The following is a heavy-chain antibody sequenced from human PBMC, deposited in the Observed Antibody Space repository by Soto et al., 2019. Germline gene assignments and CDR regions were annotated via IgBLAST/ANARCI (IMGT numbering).Heavy chain of an antibody. CDR3: AREISGSYRFDY. V-gene: IGHV1-8*01. D-gene: IGHD1-26*01. CDR1: GYTFTSYD. CDR2: MSPNSGNT. Sequence: QVQLVQSGAEVKKPGASVKVSCKASGYTFTSYDINWVRQATGQGLEWMGWMSPNSGNTGYAQKIQGRVTMTRNTSISTAYIELSSLGSEDTSVYYCAREISGSYRFDYWGQGTLVTVSS. J-gene: IGHJ4*02.